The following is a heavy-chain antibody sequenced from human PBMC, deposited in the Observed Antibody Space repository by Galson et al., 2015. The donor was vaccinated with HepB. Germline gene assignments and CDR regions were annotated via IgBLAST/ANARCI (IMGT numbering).Heavy chain of an antibody. CDR1: GDSISRGDYY. Sequence: TLSLTCTVSGDSISRGDYYWSWIRQSPGKGLEWIAYMFYGGRNDYTPSLKGRVSIFVDTSKNQFSLNLTSVTAADTAVHYCARGVGFYSYFLFDKWGQGALVTVSS. CDR3: ARGVGFYSYFLFDK. CDR2: MFYGGRN. V-gene: IGHV4-30-4*01. J-gene: IGHJ4*02. D-gene: IGHD4-11*01.